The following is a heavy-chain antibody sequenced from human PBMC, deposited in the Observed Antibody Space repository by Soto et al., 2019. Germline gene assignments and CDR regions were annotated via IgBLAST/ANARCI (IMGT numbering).Heavy chain of an antibody. CDR2: ISSSSSTI. V-gene: IGHV3-48*02. J-gene: IGHJ3*02. D-gene: IGHD5-18*01. CDR3: ARDRLGYSYGYGAFAI. CDR1: GFTFSSYS. Sequence: EVQLVESGGGLVQPGGSLRLSCAASGFTFSSYSMNWVRQAPGKGLEWVSYISSSSSTIYYADSVKGRFTISRDNAKNSLYLQMISLREEDTAVYYCARDRLGYSYGYGAFAIWGQGTMVTVSS.